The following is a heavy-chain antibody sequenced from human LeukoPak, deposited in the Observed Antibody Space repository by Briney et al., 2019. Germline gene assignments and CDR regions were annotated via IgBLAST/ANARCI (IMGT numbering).Heavy chain of an antibody. D-gene: IGHD3-22*01. J-gene: IGHJ4*02. Sequence: SETLSLTCTVSGGSISSYHWSWTQQPAGKGLEWIGRISTRGSTNYNPSLKSRVTMSEDTSKNQFSLRLSSVTAADTAVYYCARDSPFTYYYDSSVYPFDYWGQGTLVTVSS. V-gene: IGHV4-4*07. CDR2: ISTRGST. CDR3: ARDSPFTYYYDSSVYPFDY. CDR1: GGSISSYH.